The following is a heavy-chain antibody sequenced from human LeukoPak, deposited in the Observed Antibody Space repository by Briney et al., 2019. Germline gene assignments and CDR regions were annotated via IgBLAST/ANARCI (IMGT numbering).Heavy chain of an antibody. CDR1: GFIFSSYA. CDR3: ARDLGDYNWNYRFDY. D-gene: IGHD1-7*01. CDR2: ISYDGSNK. J-gene: IGHJ4*02. Sequence: PGGSLRLSCAASGFIFSSYAMHWVRQAPGKGLEWVAVISYDGSNKYYADSVKGRFTISRDNSKNTLYLQMNSLRAEDTAVYYCARDLGDYNWNYRFDYWGQGTLVTVSS. V-gene: IGHV3-30-3*01.